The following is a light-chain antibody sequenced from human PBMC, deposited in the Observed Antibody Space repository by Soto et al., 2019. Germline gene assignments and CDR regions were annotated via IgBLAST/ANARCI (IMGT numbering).Light chain of an antibody. J-gene: IGKJ4*01. CDR2: GAS. Sequence: EIVLTQSPGTLSLSPGERATLSCRASQSVSSNYLAWYQQKPGQAPRPLMYGASSRATGIPDRFRGSGSGTDLTLTISRLEPEDFAVYYCQQYGSSPLTFGGGTKVEIK. CDR1: QSVSSNY. V-gene: IGKV3-20*01. CDR3: QQYGSSPLT.